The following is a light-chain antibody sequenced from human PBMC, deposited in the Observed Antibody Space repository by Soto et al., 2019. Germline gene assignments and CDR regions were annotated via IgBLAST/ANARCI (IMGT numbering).Light chain of an antibody. CDR1: QSISNW. V-gene: IGKV1-5*01. CDR2: DAS. CDR3: QQYNTFPPWT. J-gene: IGKJ1*01. Sequence: DIQMTQSPSTLSASVGDRVTISCRASQSISNWLAWYQQKPGMAPKLLIFDASSLEGGVPSRFSGSGSGTEFTLTISSPQPDDFATYYCQQYNTFPPWTFGQGTKVEIK.